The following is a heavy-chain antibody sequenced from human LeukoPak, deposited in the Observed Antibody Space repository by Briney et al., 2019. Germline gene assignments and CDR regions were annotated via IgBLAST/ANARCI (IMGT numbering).Heavy chain of an antibody. CDR3: AKDPFRYDILTGYPYYFDY. CDR1: GFTFSSYG. J-gene: IGHJ4*02. D-gene: IGHD3-9*01. Sequence: GSLRLSCAASGFTFSSYGMHWVRQAPGKGLEWVAVISYDGSNKYYADSVKGRFTISRDNSKNTLYLQMNSLRAEDTAVYYCAKDPFRYDILTGYPYYFDYWGQGTLVTVSS. CDR2: ISYDGSNK. V-gene: IGHV3-30*18.